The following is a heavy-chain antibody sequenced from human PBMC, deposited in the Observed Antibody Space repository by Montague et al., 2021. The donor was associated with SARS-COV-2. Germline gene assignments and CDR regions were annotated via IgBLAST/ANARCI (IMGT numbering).Heavy chain of an antibody. CDR2: INPNSGGT. Sequence: SVKVSCKASGYTFTDYYIHWVRQAPGQGLEWMGWINPNSGGTNYAQKFQGSVTLTRDTSISTVYMELGRLRSDDTAVYFCARDLEARRFKPMVRGGILPGYYGMDVWGQGTTVTVSS. V-gene: IGHV1-2*04. CDR1: GYTFTDYY. J-gene: IGHJ6*02. D-gene: IGHD3-10*01. CDR3: ARDLEARRFKPMVRGGILPGYYGMDV.